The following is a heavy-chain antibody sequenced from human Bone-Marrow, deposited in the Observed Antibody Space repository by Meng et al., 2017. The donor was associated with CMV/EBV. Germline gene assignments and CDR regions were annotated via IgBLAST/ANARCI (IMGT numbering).Heavy chain of an antibody. CDR1: GFTFSSYE. Sequence: GESLKISCAASGFTFSSYEMNWVRQAPGKGLEWVSYISSSGSTIYYADSVKCRFTISRDNAKTSLYLQMNSLRAEDTAVYYCARGPLGGPIFLEWLSPGGYFDYWGQGTLVTVSS. CDR2: ISSSGSTI. J-gene: IGHJ4*02. CDR3: ARGPLGGPIFLEWLSPGGYFDY. V-gene: IGHV3-48*03. D-gene: IGHD3-3*01.